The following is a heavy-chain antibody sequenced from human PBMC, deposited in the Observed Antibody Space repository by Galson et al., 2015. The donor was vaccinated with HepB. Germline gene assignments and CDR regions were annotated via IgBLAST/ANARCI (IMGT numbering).Heavy chain of an antibody. D-gene: IGHD3-9*01. CDR1: GFIFSAFD. Sequence: SLRLSCAASGFIFSAFDMNWVHQAPGKGPEWVSNIHTSGDRTYYADSVEGRYTISRDNSKNTLYLQMNSPRAEDTAIYYCAKDFNWPEGSWGQGTLVTVSS. CDR2: IHTSGDRT. V-gene: IGHV3-23*01. J-gene: IGHJ5*02. CDR3: AKDFNWPEGS.